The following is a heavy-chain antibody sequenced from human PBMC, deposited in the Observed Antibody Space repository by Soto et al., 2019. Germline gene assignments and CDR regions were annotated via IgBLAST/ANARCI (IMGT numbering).Heavy chain of an antibody. CDR2: IMPIFGTA. J-gene: IGHJ5*02. V-gene: IGHV1-69*01. CDR3: GSEKITPYNWFDP. D-gene: IGHD2-15*01. Sequence: QVQLVQSGAEVKKPGSSVKVSCKASGGTFSSYAISWVRQAPGQGLEWMGGIMPIFGTANYAQKFQGRVTIAADESKRKAYMELSSLRSEDTAVYCCGSEKITPYNWFDPWGQGTLVTVSS. CDR1: GGTFSSYA.